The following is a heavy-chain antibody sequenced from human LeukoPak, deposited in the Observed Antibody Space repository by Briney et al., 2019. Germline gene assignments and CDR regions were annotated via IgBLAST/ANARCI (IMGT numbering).Heavy chain of an antibody. CDR1: GFTFSSYA. V-gene: IGHV3-23*01. J-gene: IGHJ6*02. CDR3: AKGVQSLYYYGIDV. CDR2: ISGSGGST. Sequence: PGGSLRLSCAASGFTFSSYAMSWVRRAPGKGLEWVSAISGSGGSTYYADSVKGRFTISRDNSKNTLYLQMNSLRAEDTAVYYCAKGVQSLYYYGIDVWGQGTTVTVSS. D-gene: IGHD1-1*01.